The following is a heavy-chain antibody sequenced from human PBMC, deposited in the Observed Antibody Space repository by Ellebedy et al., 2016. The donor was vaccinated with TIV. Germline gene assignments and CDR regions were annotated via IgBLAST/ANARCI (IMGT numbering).Heavy chain of an antibody. CDR2: IRSRGAGGTI. D-gene: IGHD3-10*01. CDR3: GTEVIWFGKFINDF. V-gene: IGHV3-15*07. CDR1: GFTFTNVW. J-gene: IGHJ4*02. Sequence: GESLKISCAASGFTFTNVWMNWVRQAPGKGLEWVGRIRSRGAGGTIDYATSVKGRFTISRDDSKNTLYLHMNSLKSEDTAVYFCGTEVIWFGKFINDFWGQGTLVTVSS.